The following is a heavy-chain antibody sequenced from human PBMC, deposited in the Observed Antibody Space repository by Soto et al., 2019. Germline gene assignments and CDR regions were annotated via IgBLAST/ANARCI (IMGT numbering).Heavy chain of an antibody. CDR2: IYHSGST. CDR1: GGSISSGGYS. CDR3: AAGGGLPRYY. V-gene: IGHV4-30-2*01. Sequence: QLQLQESGSGLVKPSQTLSLTCAVSGGSISSGGYSWSWVRQPPGKGLEWIGYIYHSGSTYYNPSLKSRVTISVDRSKNHFSRKLSSVTAADTAVFYCAAGGGLPRYYWGQGTLVTVSS. D-gene: IGHD5-12*01. J-gene: IGHJ4*02.